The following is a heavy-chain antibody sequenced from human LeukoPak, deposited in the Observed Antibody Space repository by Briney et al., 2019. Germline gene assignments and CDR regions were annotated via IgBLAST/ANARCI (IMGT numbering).Heavy chain of an antibody. D-gene: IGHD6-6*01. V-gene: IGHV4-34*01. J-gene: IGHJ4*02. CDR2: INHSGST. Sequence: SSETLSLTCAVYGGSFSGYYWSWLRRPPGKGLEWIGEINHSGSTNYNPSLKSRVTISVDTSKNQFSLKLSSVTAADTAVYYCARARRGSTSSPFRSSIAARNYFDYWGQGTLVTVSS. CDR3: ARARRGSTSSPFRSSIAARNYFDY. CDR1: GGSFSGYY.